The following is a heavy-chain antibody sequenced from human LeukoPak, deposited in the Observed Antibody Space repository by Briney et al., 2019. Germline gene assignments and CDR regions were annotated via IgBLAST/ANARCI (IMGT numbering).Heavy chain of an antibody. D-gene: IGHD6-13*01. V-gene: IGHV3-23*01. J-gene: IGHJ4*02. CDR1: GFIFSDHY. Sequence: GGSLRLSCAASGFIFSDHYMDWVRQAPGKGLEWVSAISGSGGSTYYADSVKGRFTISRDNSKNTLYLQMNSLRAEDTAVYYCASARSSWPFDYWGQGTLVTVSS. CDR3: ASARSSWPFDY. CDR2: ISGSGGST.